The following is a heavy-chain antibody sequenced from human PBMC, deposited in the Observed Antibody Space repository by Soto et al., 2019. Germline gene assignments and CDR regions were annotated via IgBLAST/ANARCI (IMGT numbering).Heavy chain of an antibody. Sequence: GGSLRLSCAAPGFTFSSYAMSWVRQAPGKGLEWVSALSGSGGSTYYADSVKGRFTISRDNSKNTLYLQMNSLRAEDTAVYYCALSFGGYFDYWGQGTLVTVSS. D-gene: IGHD2-15*01. CDR3: ALSFGGYFDY. CDR2: LSGSGGST. J-gene: IGHJ4*02. V-gene: IGHV3-23*01. CDR1: GFTFSSYA.